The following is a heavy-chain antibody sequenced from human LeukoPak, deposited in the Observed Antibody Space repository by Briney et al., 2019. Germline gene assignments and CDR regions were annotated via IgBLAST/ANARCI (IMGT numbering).Heavy chain of an antibody. Sequence: GASVRVSCKGFGGTFSSYAISWVRQAPGQGLEWMGRIIPIFGTANYAQRFQGRVTTTTDESTSTAYMELSSLRSEDTAVYYCASILADNCGGDCYVDYWGQGTLVTVSS. CDR2: IIPIFGTA. CDR1: GGTFSSYA. D-gene: IGHD2-21*02. CDR3: ASILADNCGGDCYVDY. V-gene: IGHV1-69*05. J-gene: IGHJ4*02.